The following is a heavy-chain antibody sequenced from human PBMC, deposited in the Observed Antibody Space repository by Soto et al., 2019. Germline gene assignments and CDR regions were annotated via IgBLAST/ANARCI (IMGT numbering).Heavy chain of an antibody. Sequence: SETLSLTCTGSGGSISCGDYYWSWIRQPPGKGLEWIGYIYYSGSAYYNPSLKSRVTISVDTSKNQFSLKLRSVTAAVTAMYYCARGGDTAMMDWSQGTLVTVSS. CDR1: GGSISCGDYY. V-gene: IGHV4-30-4*01. CDR2: IYYSGSA. J-gene: IGHJ4*02. CDR3: ARGGDTAMMD. D-gene: IGHD5-18*01.